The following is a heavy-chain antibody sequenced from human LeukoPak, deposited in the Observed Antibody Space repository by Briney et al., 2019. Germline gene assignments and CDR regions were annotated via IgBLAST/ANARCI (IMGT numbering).Heavy chain of an antibody. CDR2: MNPNSGNT. V-gene: IGHV1-8*01. J-gene: IGHJ4*02. CDR3: ARGLSSVDPCYYDFWSGYYTPDY. D-gene: IGHD3-3*01. Sequence: ASVKVSCKASGYTFTSYDINWVRQATGQGLEWMGWMNPNSGNTGYAQKFQGRVTMTRNTSISTAYMELSSLRSEDTAVYYCARGLSSVDPCYYDFWSGYYTPDYWGQGTLVTVSS. CDR1: GYTFTSYD.